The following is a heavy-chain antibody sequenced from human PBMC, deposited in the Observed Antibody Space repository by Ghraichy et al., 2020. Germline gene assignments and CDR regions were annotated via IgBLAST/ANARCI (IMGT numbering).Heavy chain of an antibody. CDR1: GLTVSDNY. CDR3: ARLPARYDTSGFPHQYYYYGRYV. V-gene: IGHV3-53*01. J-gene: IGHJ6*02. D-gene: IGHD5-12*01. Sequence: GGSLRLSCVASGLTVSDNYMSWVRQVPGKGLECVSVIYSDGSTHYIDSVKGRFNISRDNSKNKVFLQMNDLRADDTAVYYCARLPARYDTSGFPHQYYYYGRYVWGQGTTVIVSS. CDR2: IYSDGST.